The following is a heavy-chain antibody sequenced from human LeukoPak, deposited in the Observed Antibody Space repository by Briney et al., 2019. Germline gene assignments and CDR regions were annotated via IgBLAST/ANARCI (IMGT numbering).Heavy chain of an antibody. CDR2: INHSGST. Sequence: PSETLSLTCAVYGGSLSGYYWSWIRQPPGKGLEWIGEINHSGSTNYNPSLKSRVTISVDTSKNQFSQKLSSVTAADTAVYYCARGLRFRDGYNYWGQGTLVTVSS. J-gene: IGHJ4*02. CDR1: GGSLSGYY. D-gene: IGHD5-24*01. V-gene: IGHV4-34*01. CDR3: ARGLRFRDGYNY.